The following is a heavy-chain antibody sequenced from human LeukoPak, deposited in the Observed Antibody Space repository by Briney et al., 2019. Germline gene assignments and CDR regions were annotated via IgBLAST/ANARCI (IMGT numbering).Heavy chain of an antibody. CDR2: IYSVNRT. V-gene: IGHV3-66*01. CDR1: GFTLSNNY. J-gene: IGHJ4*02. CDR3: ARSPPWAPLDY. Sequence: GGSLRLSCAASGFTLSNNYMSWVRQAPGKGLEWVSVIYSVNRTSYADSVKGRFTISRDSSKNTLCLQMNSLRAEDTAVYYCARSPPWAPLDYWGQGTLVTVSS.